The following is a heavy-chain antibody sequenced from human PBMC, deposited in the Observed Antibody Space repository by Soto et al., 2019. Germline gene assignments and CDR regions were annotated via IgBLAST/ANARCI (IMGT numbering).Heavy chain of an antibody. D-gene: IGHD3-16*01. V-gene: IGHV3-23*01. Sequence: EVQLLESGGGLVQPGGSLRNSCAASGFTFSSFAMNWVRQAPGKGLEWVSAISGSGGSTYYADSVKGRFTISRDNSKNTLYLQMSGLKVEDTAVYYCAKPEISHSWGNGPDYWGQGTLVTVSS. J-gene: IGHJ4*02. CDR1: GFTFSSFA. CDR3: AKPEISHSWGNGPDY. CDR2: ISGSGGST.